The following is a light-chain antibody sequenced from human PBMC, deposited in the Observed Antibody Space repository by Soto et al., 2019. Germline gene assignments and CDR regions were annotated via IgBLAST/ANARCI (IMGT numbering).Light chain of an antibody. CDR2: GAS. CDR1: QSVSSSN. V-gene: IGKV3-20*01. Sequence: EIVFTQSPDTLSFSPGERATLSCRASQSVSSSNLGWYHQKPGQAPRLLIYGASSRATGIPDRFSGSGSGTDFTLTISRLETEDFAVYYCQQYSSLWTFGQGTKVDIK. J-gene: IGKJ1*01. CDR3: QQYSSLWT.